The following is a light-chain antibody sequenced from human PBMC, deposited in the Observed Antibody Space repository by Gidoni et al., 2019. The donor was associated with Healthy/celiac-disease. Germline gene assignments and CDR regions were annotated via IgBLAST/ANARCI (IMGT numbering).Light chain of an antibody. CDR2: WAS. J-gene: IGKJ1*01. CDR1: QSVVYGSNNKNY. CDR3: QQYYSLPT. Sequence: DIVMTQSPDSLAVSRGERATINCKSSQSVVYGSNNKNYLAWYQQKPGQPPKPLISWASTRESGVPDRFSGSGSGTDFTLTISSLQAEDVAIYYCQQYYSLPTFGQGTKVEIK. V-gene: IGKV4-1*01.